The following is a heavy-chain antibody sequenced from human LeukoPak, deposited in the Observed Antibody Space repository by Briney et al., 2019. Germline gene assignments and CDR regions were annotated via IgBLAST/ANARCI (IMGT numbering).Heavy chain of an antibody. CDR2: ISRSSIYI. D-gene: IGHD6-19*01. CDR3: ARTPPGGWYGSLDY. Sequence: NTGGSLRLSCAASGFTFSSYSMNWVRQAPGKGLEWVSSISRSSIYIYYADSVMGRFTISRDNAKNSLYLQMNSLRAEDTAVYYCARTPPGGWYGSLDYWGQGTLVTVSS. CDR1: GFTFSSYS. J-gene: IGHJ4*02. V-gene: IGHV3-21*01.